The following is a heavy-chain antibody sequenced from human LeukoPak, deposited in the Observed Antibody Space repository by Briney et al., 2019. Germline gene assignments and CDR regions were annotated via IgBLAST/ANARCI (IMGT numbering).Heavy chain of an antibody. CDR1: GGTFNSYA. D-gene: IGHD3-3*01. V-gene: IGHV1-69*06. Sequence: ASVKVSCKASGGTFNSYAISWVRQAPGQGLEWMGGIIPIFGTTNYARKFQGRLTITADKSTNTVYMELSSLRFDDTAVYFCAGIPVFGVVLHQEPVWGKGTTVTVSS. CDR3: AGIPVFGVVLHQEPV. CDR2: IIPIFGTT. J-gene: IGHJ6*03.